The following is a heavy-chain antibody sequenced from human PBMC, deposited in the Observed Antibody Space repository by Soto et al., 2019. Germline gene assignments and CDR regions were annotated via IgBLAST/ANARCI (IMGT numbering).Heavy chain of an antibody. CDR1: GVSISSYY. CDR3: ARGYSSSWYGINWFDP. V-gene: IGHV4-59*08. CDR2: IYYSGST. D-gene: IGHD6-13*01. Sequence: QVQLQESGPGLVKPSETLSLTCTVSGVSISSYYWSWIRQPPGKGLEWIGDIYYSGSTNYNPSLKVRGTVSXXTXKXXFALKLSTETATDTGVYYCARGYSSSWYGINWFDPWGQGTLVTVSS. J-gene: IGHJ5*02.